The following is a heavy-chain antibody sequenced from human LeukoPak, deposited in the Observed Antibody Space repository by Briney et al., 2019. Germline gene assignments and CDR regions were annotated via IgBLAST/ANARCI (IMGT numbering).Heavy chain of an antibody. J-gene: IGHJ4*02. V-gene: IGHV4-4*07. CDR2: IYTSGST. Sequence: PSETLSLTCTVSGGSISSYYWSWIRQPAGKGLEWIGRIYTSGSTNYNPSLKSRVTMSVDTSKNQFSLKLSSVTAADTAVYYCARHHGSGSSYYFDYWGQGTLVTVSS. CDR1: GGSISSYY. CDR3: ARHHGSGSSYYFDY. D-gene: IGHD3-10*01.